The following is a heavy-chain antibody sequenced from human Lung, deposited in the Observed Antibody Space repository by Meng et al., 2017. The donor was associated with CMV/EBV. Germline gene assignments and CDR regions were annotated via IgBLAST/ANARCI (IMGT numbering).Heavy chain of an antibody. CDR3: ARDIGGVSGY. V-gene: IGHV3-74*01. CDR1: GFTFSSFW. Sequence: GEXXRISCVASGFTFSSFWVHWVRQVPGKGLVWVSRINEDGTTTNYADSVKGRFTISRDNARNTVYLQMNSLKVEGTAVYYCARDIGGVSGYWGQGTLVTVSS. D-gene: IGHD3-3*01. CDR2: INEDGTTT. J-gene: IGHJ4*02.